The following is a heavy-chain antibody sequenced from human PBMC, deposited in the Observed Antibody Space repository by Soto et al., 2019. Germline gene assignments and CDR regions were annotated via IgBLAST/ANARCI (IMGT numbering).Heavy chain of an antibody. CDR3: AREGGIVVVVAATDNWYFDL. CDR1: GFTFSSYA. D-gene: IGHD2-15*01. J-gene: IGHJ2*01. V-gene: IGHV3-64*01. CDR2: ISSNGGST. Sequence: GGSLRLSCAASGFTFSSYATHWVRQAPGKGLEYVSAISSNGGSTYYANSVKGRFTISRDNSKNTLYLQMGSLRAEDMAVYYCAREGGIVVVVAATDNWYFDLWGRGTLVTVSS.